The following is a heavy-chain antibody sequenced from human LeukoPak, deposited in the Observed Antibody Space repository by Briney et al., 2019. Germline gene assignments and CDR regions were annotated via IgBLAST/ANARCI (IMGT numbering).Heavy chain of an antibody. CDR1: GESFSDYY. J-gene: IGHJ4*02. D-gene: IGHD6-19*01. CDR3: AREGWQWLVRAFDY. CDR2: INHSGST. V-gene: IGHV4-34*01. Sequence: TSETLSLTCAVYGESFSDYYWSWIRQPPGKGLEWIGDINHSGSTNYNPSLKSRVTISIDTSKNKFSLKLSSVTAADTAVYYCAREGWQWLVRAFDYWGQGTLVTVSS.